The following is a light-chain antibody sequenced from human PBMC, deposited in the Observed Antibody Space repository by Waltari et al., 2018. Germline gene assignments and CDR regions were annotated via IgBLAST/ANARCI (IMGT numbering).Light chain of an antibody. J-gene: IGLJ3*02. V-gene: IGLV4-69*01. Sequence: QRPGRGPRDLMKVNSAGSHSKGDAIPDRFSGSSSGAERYLTISSLQSEDEADYYCETGGHGTWVFGGGTKLTIL. CDR2: VNSAGSH. CDR3: ETGGHGTWV.